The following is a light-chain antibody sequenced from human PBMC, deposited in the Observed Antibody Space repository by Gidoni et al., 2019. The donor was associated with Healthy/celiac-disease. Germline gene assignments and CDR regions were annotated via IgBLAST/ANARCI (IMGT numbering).Light chain of an antibody. V-gene: IGLV1-40*01. CDR3: QSYDSSLSGSWV. CDR2: GNS. CDR1: SPNIGAGYD. J-gene: IGLJ3*02. Sequence: QSVLTHPPSVSGAPGQRGTIPCTGSSPNIGAGYDVHWYPQLPGTAPKLLIYGNSNRTSGVPDRFSGSKSGTSASLAITGLQAEDEADYYCQSYDSSLSGSWVFGGGTKLTVL.